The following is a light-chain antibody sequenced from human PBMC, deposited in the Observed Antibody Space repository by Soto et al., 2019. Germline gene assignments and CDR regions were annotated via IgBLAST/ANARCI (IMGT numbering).Light chain of an antibody. CDR3: QQYDNLSSR. V-gene: IGKV1-33*01. CDR2: DAS. J-gene: IGKJ3*01. Sequence: DIQMTQSPSSLSASVGDRVTITCQASQDISNYLNWYQQKPGKAPKLLIYDASNLETGVPSSFXGSXXXTDFTFTISSLQPEDIATYYCQQYDNLSSRFGPGTKVDIK. CDR1: QDISNY.